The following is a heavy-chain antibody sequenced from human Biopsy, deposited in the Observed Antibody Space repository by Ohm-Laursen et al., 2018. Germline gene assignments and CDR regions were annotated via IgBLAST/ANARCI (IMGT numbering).Heavy chain of an antibody. J-gene: IGHJ5*02. CDR1: GDSISSYY. D-gene: IGHD6-13*01. CDR3: AREPRIAAVAYFDP. CDR2: VYYTGST. V-gene: IGHV4-59*12. Sequence: TLSLTCTVSGDSISSYYWSWIRQPPGKGLEWIGYVYYTGSTNYNPSLKSRVTMSVDTSKNQFSLILSSMTAADTAVYYCAREPRIAAVAYFDPWGQGTPVTVSS.